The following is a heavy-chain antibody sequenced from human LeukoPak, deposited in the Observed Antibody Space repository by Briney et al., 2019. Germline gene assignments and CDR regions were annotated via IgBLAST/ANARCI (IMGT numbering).Heavy chain of an antibody. CDR1: GFAFSSYW. CDR3: ARSNQADDY. J-gene: IGHJ4*02. V-gene: IGHV3-74*01. D-gene: IGHD4-11*01. Sequence: GGSLRLSCAASGFAFSSYWMHWVRQVPGKGLVWVSRINPGGSSTAYADSVKGRFTISRDNAKNTLYLQMNSLRAEDTAVYYCARSNQADDYWGQGTLVTVSS. CDR2: INPGGSST.